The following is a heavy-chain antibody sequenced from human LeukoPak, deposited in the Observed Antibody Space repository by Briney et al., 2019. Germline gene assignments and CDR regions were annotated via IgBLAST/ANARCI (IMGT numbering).Heavy chain of an antibody. V-gene: IGHV4-39*01. Sequence: SETLSLTCTVSGGSISSSSYYWGWIRQPPGKGLEWIGSIYYSGSTYYNPSLKSRVTISVDTSKNQFSLKLSSVTAADTAVYCCASLRLGVFDPWGQGTLVTVSS. CDR3: ASLRLGVFDP. J-gene: IGHJ5*02. CDR1: GGSISSSSYY. D-gene: IGHD3-9*01. CDR2: IYYSGST.